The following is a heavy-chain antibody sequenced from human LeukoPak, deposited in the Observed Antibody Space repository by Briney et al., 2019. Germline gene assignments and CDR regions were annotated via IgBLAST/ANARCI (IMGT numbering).Heavy chain of an antibody. CDR2: SDPEDGET. J-gene: IGHJ3*02. D-gene: IGHD2/OR15-2a*01. CDR3: ATDPLAFHAFDI. CDR1: GYTLTELS. V-gene: IGHV1-24*01. Sequence: GASVKVSCKVSGYTLTELSMHWVRQAPGKGLEWMGGSDPEDGETIYAQKFQGRVTMTEDTSTDTAYMELSSLRSEDTAVYYCATDPLAFHAFDIWGQGTMVTVSS.